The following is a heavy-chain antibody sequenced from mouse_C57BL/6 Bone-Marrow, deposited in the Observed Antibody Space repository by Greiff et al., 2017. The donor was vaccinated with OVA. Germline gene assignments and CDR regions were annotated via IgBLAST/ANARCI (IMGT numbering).Heavy chain of an antibody. Sequence: EVKLMESEGGLVQPGSSMKLSCTASGFTFSDYYMAWVRQVPEKGLEWVANINHDGSSTYYLDSLKSRFIISRDNAKNILYLQLSSLKSEDTATYYCARGGNFYFDYWGQGTTLTVSS. CDR3: ARGGNFYFDY. CDR2: INHDGSST. J-gene: IGHJ2*01. CDR1: GFTFSDYY. V-gene: IGHV5-16*01.